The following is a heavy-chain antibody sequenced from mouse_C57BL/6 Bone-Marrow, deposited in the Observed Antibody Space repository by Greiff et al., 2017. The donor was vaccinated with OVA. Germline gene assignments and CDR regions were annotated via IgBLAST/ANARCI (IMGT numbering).Heavy chain of an antibody. CDR2: ISYDGSN. J-gene: IGHJ2*01. CDR3: ARGGSYYSNYLYYFDY. Sequence: DVQLQESGPGLVKPSQSLSLTCSVTGYSITSGYYWNWIRQFPGNKLEWMGYISYDGSNNYNPSLKNRISITRDTSKNQFFLKLNSVTTEDTATYYCARGGSYYSNYLYYFDYWGQGTTLTVSS. V-gene: IGHV3-6*01. CDR1: GYSITSGYY. D-gene: IGHD2-5*01.